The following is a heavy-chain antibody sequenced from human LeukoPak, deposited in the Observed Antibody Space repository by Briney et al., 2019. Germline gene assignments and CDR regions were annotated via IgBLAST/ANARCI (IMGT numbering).Heavy chain of an antibody. CDR2: IYHSGGT. Sequence: SETLSLTCAVSGYSISSGYYWGWIRQPPGKGLEWIGSIYHSGGTYYNPSLKSRVTISVDTSKNQFSLKLSSVTAADTAVYYCAREDMVRGVIIYYYGMDVWGKGTTVTVSS. V-gene: IGHV4-38-2*02. D-gene: IGHD3-10*01. CDR1: GYSISSGYY. J-gene: IGHJ6*04. CDR3: AREDMVRGVIIYYYGMDV.